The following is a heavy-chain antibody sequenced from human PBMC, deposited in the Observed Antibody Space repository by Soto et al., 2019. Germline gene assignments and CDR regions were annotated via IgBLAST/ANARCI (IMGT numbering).Heavy chain of an antibody. CDR2: ISARGDST. CDR3: AKVYSSGSYFPDY. Sequence: LRLSCAASGFTFSSYAMGWVRQTPGKGLEWVSAISARGDSTYYADSVKGRFTLSRDNSRNTLYLQMNSLRAEDTAVYSCAKVYSSGSYFPDYWGQGTLVTVSS. J-gene: IGHJ4*02. V-gene: IGHV3-23*01. CDR1: GFTFSSYA. D-gene: IGHD3-22*01.